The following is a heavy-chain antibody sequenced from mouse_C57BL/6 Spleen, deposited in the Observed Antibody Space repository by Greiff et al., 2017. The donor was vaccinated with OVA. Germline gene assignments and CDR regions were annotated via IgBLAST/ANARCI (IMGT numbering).Heavy chain of an antibody. CDR1: GFTFSSYG. J-gene: IGHJ2*01. V-gene: IGHV5-6*01. CDR2: ISSGGSYT. D-gene: IGHD1-1*01. Sequence: EVQVVESGGDLVKPGGSLKLSCAASGFTFSSYGMSWVRQTPDKRLEWVATISSGGSYTYYPDSVKGRFTISRDNAKNTLYLQMSSLKSEDTAMYYCARHAHSPTVPYYFDYWGQGTTLTVSS. CDR3: ARHAHSPTVPYYFDY.